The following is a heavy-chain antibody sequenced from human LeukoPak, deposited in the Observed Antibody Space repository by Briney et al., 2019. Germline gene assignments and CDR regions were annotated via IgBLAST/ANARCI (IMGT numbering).Heavy chain of an antibody. CDR2: ISYDGSNK. J-gene: IGHJ4*02. Sequence: GRSLGLSCAASGFTFSSYAMHWVRQAPGKGLEWVAVISYDGSNKYYADSVKGRFTISRDNSKNTLYLQMNSLRAEDTAVYYCARGASGWYSDYWGQGTLVTVSS. D-gene: IGHD6-19*01. CDR3: ARGASGWYSDY. CDR1: GFTFSSYA. V-gene: IGHV3-30-3*01.